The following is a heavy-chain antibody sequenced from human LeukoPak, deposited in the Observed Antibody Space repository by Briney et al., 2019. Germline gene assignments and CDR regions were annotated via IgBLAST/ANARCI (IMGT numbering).Heavy chain of an antibody. J-gene: IGHJ3*02. CDR3: AREDRNAFDI. CDR2: INPYNINT. D-gene: IGHD1-14*01. Sequence: GASVKVSCKASGYTFTAYYMYWVRQAPGQGLEWMGWINPYNINTLYSARFQGRVIMTRDTSTSTVYMELRGLRSDDTAVYFCAREDRNAFDIWGQGTMITVSS. CDR1: GYTFTAYY. V-gene: IGHV1-2*02.